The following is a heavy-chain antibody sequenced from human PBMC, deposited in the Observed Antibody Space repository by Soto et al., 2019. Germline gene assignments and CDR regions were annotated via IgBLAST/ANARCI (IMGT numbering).Heavy chain of an antibody. Sequence: EVQLVESGGGLVQPGGSLRLSCSASGFTFSRYSMHWVRQTPGKGLQYVSAISDDGVTRYYAESVKGRFTISRDNFKNTLLLQMGRLRAEDTAVYFCVKGGTTTVTEFDHWGQGILVTVSS. J-gene: IGHJ4*02. V-gene: IGHV3-64D*06. CDR3: VKGGTTTVTEFDH. D-gene: IGHD4-17*01. CDR2: ISDDGVTR. CDR1: GFTFSRYS.